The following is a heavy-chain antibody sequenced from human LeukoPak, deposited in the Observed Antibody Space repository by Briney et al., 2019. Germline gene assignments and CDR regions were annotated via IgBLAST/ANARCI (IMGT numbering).Heavy chain of an antibody. CDR3: ARERRGWFDP. D-gene: IGHD3-10*01. Sequence: PGGSLRLSCAASGFTFSSYAMSWVRQAPGKGLEWVANIKQDGSEKYYVDSVKGRFTISRDNAKNSLYLQMNSLRAEDTAVYYCARERRGWFDPWGQGTLVTVSS. CDR1: GFTFSSYA. CDR2: IKQDGSEK. V-gene: IGHV3-7*01. J-gene: IGHJ5*02.